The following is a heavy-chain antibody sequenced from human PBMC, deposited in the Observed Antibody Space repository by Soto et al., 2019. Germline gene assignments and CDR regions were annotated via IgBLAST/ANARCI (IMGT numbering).Heavy chain of an antibody. Sequence: SETLSLTCTVSGGSVSSGSHYWSWIRQPPGKGLQWIGYIYYRGNTNYNPSLKGRVTISVDTSKSQFSLRLSSLTAADTAVYYCARAGDFGTFDPWGPGTLVTVSS. CDR2: IYYRGNT. CDR3: ARAGDFGTFDP. V-gene: IGHV4-61*01. J-gene: IGHJ5*02. CDR1: GGSVSSGSHY. D-gene: IGHD3-10*01.